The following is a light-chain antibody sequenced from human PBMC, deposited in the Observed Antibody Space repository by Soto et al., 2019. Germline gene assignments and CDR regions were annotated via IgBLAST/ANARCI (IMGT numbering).Light chain of an antibody. CDR1: QSISDY. V-gene: IGKV1-6*01. J-gene: IGKJ1*01. Sequence: IQITQSPSSLSASVGDRVAITCRSSQSISDYLNWYQQKPGKALKLVIYGASNLQSGVPSRFSGSGSGTEFTLTISSLQPEDFATYYCLQDYNYPRTFGQGTKVDIK. CDR3: LQDYNYPRT. CDR2: GAS.